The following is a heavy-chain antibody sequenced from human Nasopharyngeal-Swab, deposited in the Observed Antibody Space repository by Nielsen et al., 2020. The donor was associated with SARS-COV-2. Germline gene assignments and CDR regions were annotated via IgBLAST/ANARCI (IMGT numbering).Heavy chain of an antibody. V-gene: IGHV3-21*01. D-gene: IGHD3-3*01. CDR1: GFTFNNYN. J-gene: IGHJ6*02. CDR3: ARDGLDYDFWSAYFMDV. CDR2: ISSSSTYI. Sequence: GESLKISCAASGFTFNNYNMNWVRQAPGKGLEWVSSISSSSTYIYYADSVKGRFTISRDNTKNSLSLQMNSLRVDDTAVYFCARDGLDYDFWSAYFMDVWGQGTTVIVSS.